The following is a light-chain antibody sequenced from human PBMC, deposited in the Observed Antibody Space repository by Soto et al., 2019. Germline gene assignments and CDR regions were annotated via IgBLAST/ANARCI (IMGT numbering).Light chain of an antibody. CDR1: SSKIGSNT. CDR2: SNN. Sequence: QSVLTQPPSASGTPGQRVTISCSGSSSKIGSNTVNWYQQLPGTAPKLLIYSNNQRPSGVPDRFSGSKSGTSASLAISGLQSEDEADYYCAAWDDSLNGPYCVFGTGTKVTVL. V-gene: IGLV1-44*01. J-gene: IGLJ1*01. CDR3: AAWDDSLNGPYCV.